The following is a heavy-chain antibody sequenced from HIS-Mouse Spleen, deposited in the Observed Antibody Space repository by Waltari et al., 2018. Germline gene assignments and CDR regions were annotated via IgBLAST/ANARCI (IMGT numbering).Heavy chain of an antibody. Sequence: QVQRVESGGGVVQPGRSLRLSCAASGFTFSSCARHWVRQAQGKGLEWVAVISYDGSNKYYADSVKGRFTISRDNSKNTLYLQMNSLRAEDTAVYYCARGGIAARPKAFDIWGQGTMVTVSS. V-gene: IGHV3-30*04. D-gene: IGHD6-6*01. CDR2: ISYDGSNK. CDR3: ARGGIAARPKAFDI. J-gene: IGHJ3*02. CDR1: GFTFSSCA.